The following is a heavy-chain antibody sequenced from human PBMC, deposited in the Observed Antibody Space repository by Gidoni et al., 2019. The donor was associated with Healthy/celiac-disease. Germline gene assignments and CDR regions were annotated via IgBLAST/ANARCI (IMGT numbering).Heavy chain of an antibody. V-gene: IGHV3-23*01. J-gene: IGHJ2*01. Sequence: EVQLLESGGGLVQPGGSLRLSCAASGFTFSSSAMSWVRQAPGKGLECVSAISGSGGSTYYADSVKGRFTISRDNSKNTLYLQMNSLRAEDTAVYYCAKRHYDFRPGPDWYFDLWGRGTLVTVSS. CDR3: AKRHYDFRPGPDWYFDL. CDR1: GFTFSSSA. CDR2: ISGSGGST. D-gene: IGHD3-3*01.